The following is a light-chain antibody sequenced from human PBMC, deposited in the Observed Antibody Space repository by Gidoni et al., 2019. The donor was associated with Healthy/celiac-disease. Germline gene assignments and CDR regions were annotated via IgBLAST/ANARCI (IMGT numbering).Light chain of an antibody. CDR2: KSS. V-gene: IGKV1-5*03. J-gene: IGKJ1*01. CDR1: QSISSW. Sequence: DIQITQSPSTPSASVGDRVTITCRASQSISSWLAWYPQKPGKAPKLLIYKSSSLESGVPSRFSGSGSGTEFTLTISSMQTDDFATYYCQQYNSYPRTFGQGTKVEIK. CDR3: QQYNSYPRT.